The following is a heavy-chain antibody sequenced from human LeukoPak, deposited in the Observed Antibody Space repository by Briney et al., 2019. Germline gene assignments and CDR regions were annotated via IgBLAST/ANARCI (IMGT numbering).Heavy chain of an antibody. J-gene: IGHJ4*02. V-gene: IGHV3-30*02. D-gene: IGHD4-17*01. CDR2: IRYDGSNK. CDR3: AKTLFIAPVTTVTTAFDY. Sequence: GGSLRLSCAASGFTFSSCGMHWVRQAPGKGLEWVAFIRYDGSNKYYADSVKGRFTISRDNSKNTLYLQMNSLRAEDTAVYYCAKTLFIAPVTTVTTAFDYWGQGTLVTVSS. CDR1: GFTFSSCG.